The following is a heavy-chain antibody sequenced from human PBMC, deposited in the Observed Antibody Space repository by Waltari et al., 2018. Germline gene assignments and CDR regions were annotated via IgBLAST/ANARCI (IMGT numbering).Heavy chain of an antibody. CDR1: GFTFSSYS. Sequence: EVKLVVSGGGLVKPGGSLGLSCAASGFTFSSYSMNCVRQAPGKGLEWVSSISSSSSYIYYADSVKGRFTISRDNAKNSLYLQMNSLRAEDTAVYYCASKYSYGWFDPWGQGTLVTVSS. CDR2: ISSSSSYI. V-gene: IGHV3-21*01. D-gene: IGHD5-18*01. J-gene: IGHJ5*02. CDR3: ASKYSYGWFDP.